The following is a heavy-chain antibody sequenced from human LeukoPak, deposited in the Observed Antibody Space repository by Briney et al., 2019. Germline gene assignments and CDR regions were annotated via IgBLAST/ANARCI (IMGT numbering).Heavy chain of an antibody. CDR2: IYYSGST. CDR1: GGSINSYY. D-gene: IGHD3-10*01. Sequence: SETLSLTCTVSGGSINSYYWSWIRQPPGKGLEWIGYIYYSGSTNYNPSLKSRVTISVDTSRNQFSLKLSSVTAADTAVYYCASITMVRGSGWFDPWGQGTLVTVSS. V-gene: IGHV4-59*01. J-gene: IGHJ5*02. CDR3: ASITMVRGSGWFDP.